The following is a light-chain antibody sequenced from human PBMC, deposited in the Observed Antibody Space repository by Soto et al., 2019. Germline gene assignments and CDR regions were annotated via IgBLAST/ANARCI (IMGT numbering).Light chain of an antibody. CDR2: GAS. CDR1: QSVSSSY. CDR3: QQYGSSPPTK. Sequence: EIVLTQSPGTLSLSPGERATLSCRASQSVSSSYLAWYQQKPGQAPRLLIYGASSRATGIPDRFNGSGAGKGVPLTISRPEPENFGGDFRQQYGSSPPTKFGQRAKVEIK. V-gene: IGKV3-20*01. J-gene: IGKJ1*01.